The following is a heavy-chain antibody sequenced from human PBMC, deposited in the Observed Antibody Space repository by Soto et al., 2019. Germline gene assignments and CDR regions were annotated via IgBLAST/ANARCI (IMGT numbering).Heavy chain of an antibody. CDR3: ARYSLFEVVNDMDI. J-gene: IGHJ6*01. V-gene: IGHV1-18*01. Sequence: QVQLVQSGGEVKQPGASVKVSCKASGYSLTNYGVSWVRQAPGQGLEWVGWITPSNGNTNYAQKLQGRITMTIDTSSSTVYMELRSLRSDDSAVYYCARYSLFEVVNDMDIWGQGTTVIVSS. CDR2: ITPSNGNT. D-gene: IGHD3-3*01. CDR1: GYSLTNYG.